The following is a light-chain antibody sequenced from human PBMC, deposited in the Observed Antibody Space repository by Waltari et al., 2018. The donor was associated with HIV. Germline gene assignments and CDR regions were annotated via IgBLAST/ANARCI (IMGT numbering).Light chain of an antibody. CDR2: DAS. CDR3: QQSHSSPLT. J-gene: IGKJ3*01. CDR1: QTVTDK. Sequence: DIQMTQSPSSLSASVGDSVTITCRASQTVTDKVNWYQHKPGKAPKVLIYDASTLQGGVPSRFRGGGSGTDFSLTITSLQTDDFATYFCQQSHSSPLTFGPGTKVDIK. V-gene: IGKV1-39*01.